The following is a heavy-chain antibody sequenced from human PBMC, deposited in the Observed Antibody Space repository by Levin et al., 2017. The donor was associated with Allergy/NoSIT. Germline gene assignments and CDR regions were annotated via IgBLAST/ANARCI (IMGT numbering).Heavy chain of an antibody. D-gene: IGHD6-6*01. CDR2: IYYSGDT. V-gene: IGHV4-59*01. CDR3: ARDRVIRSSSNYYYGMDV. Sequence: ASETLSLTCTVLGGSISSYYWSWIRQPPGKGLEWIGYIYYSGDTNYNPSLKSRVTISLDTSKNQFSLKMTSVTAADAAVYYCARDRVIRSSSNYYYGMDVWGQGTTVTVSS. CDR1: GGSISSYY. J-gene: IGHJ6*02.